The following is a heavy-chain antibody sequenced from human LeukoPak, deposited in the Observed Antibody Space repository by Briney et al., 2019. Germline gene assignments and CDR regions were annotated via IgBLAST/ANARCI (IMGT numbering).Heavy chain of an antibody. V-gene: IGHV1-2*02. CDR2: INPNTGGT. CDR1: GYTFTDYQ. J-gene: IGHJ4*02. CDR3: ARIYCSGGSCYSIDY. D-gene: IGHD2-15*01. Sequence: GASVKVSCKASGYTFTDYQVHWVLQAPGQGLEWMGWINPNTGGTTYAQKFQGRVTMTRDTSISTVYMELSSLISDDTAVYYCARIYCSGGSCYSIDYWGQGTLVTVSS.